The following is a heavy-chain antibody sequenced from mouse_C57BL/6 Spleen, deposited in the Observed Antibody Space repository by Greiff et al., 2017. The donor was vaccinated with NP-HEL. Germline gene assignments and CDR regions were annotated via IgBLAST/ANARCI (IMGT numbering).Heavy chain of an antibody. D-gene: IGHD1-1*01. CDR1: GYTFTEYT. J-gene: IGHJ1*03. Sequence: VQLQQSGAELVKPGASVKLSCKASGYTFTEYTIHWVKQRSGQGLEWIGWFYPGSGSIKYNEKFKDKATLTADKSSSTVYMELSRLTSEDSAVYFCARHEDYYGSSYGYWYFDVWGTGTTVTVSS. CDR3: ARHEDYYGSSYGYWYFDV. CDR2: FYPGSGSI. V-gene: IGHV1-62-2*01.